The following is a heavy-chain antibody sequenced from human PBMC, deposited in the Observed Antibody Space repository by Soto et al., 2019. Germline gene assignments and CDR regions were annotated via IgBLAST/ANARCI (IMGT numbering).Heavy chain of an antibody. CDR3: VRATYFSDSSGYTRCLDY. CDR2: SRDKPQGYST. V-gene: IGHV3-72*01. J-gene: IGHJ4*02. Sequence: EVQLVESGGGLVQPGGSLRLSCASSGFTLSDHYIDWVRQAPGKGLEWVGRSRDKPQGYSTAYAASVKGRFTTSRDESKNSAYLQMNSLKTEDTAVYYCVRATYFSDSSGYTRCLDYWGQGTLVTVSS. CDR1: GFTLSDHY. D-gene: IGHD3-22*01.